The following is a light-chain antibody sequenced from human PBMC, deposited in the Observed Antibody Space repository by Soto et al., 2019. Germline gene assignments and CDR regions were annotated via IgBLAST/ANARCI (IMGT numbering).Light chain of an antibody. V-gene: IGLV1-51*01. Sequence: SVLTHPPSLSAAPWQKVTISCSGISSNIGNNYVSWYQQLPGTAPKLLIYDNNKRPSGIPDRFSGSKSGTSATLGITGLQTGDEADYYCGTWDSSLSAGVFGGGTKVTVL. CDR2: DNN. J-gene: IGLJ2*01. CDR1: SSNIGNNY. CDR3: GTWDSSLSAGV.